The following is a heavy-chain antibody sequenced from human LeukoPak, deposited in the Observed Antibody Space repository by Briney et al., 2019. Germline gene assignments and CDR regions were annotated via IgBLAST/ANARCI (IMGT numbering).Heavy chain of an antibody. V-gene: IGHV4-4*07. CDR1: GGSISSYY. J-gene: IGHJ4*02. Sequence: SETLSLTCTVSGGSISSYYWSWIRQPAGKGLEWIGRIYTSGSTNYNPSLKSRVTISVDTSKNQFSLKLSSVTAADTAVYYCARHSMVRGVIDRTFDYWGQGTLVTVSS. CDR3: ARHSMVRGVIDRTFDY. D-gene: IGHD3-10*01. CDR2: IYTSGST.